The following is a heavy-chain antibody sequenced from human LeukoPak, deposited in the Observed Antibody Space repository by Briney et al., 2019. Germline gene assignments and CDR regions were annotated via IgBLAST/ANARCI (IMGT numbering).Heavy chain of an antibody. V-gene: IGHV7-4-1*02. CDR3: ARESNVDTAMVVFAY. CDR1: GYTFTSYA. D-gene: IGHD5-18*01. Sequence: ASVKVSCKASGYTFTSYAMNWVRQAPGQGLEWMGWINTNTGNPTYAQGFTGRFVFSLDTSVSTAYLQISSLKAEDTAVYYCARESNVDTAMVVFAYWGQGTLVTVSS. CDR2: INTNTGNP. J-gene: IGHJ4*02.